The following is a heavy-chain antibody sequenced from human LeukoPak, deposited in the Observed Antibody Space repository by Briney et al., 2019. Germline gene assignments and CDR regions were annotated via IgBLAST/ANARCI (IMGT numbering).Heavy chain of an antibody. D-gene: IGHD1-7*01. CDR2: INPNNGGT. Sequence: ASVKVSCKASGYTSTDYYMHWVRQAPGQGLEWMGWINPNNGGTIFPQRFQGRVTVTRDTSISTAYMELSRLTSDDTAVYYCARGTMTGTTYYYYGMDVWGQGTTVTVSS. J-gene: IGHJ6*02. CDR3: ARGTMTGTTYYYYGMDV. CDR1: GYTSTDYY. V-gene: IGHV1-2*02.